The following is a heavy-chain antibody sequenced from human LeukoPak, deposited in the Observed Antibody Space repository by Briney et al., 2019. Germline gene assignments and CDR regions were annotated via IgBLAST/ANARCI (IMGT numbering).Heavy chain of an antibody. V-gene: IGHV4-34*01. CDR1: GGSFSGYY. CDR2: INHGGST. Sequence: PSETLSLTCAVYGGSFSGYYWSWIRQPPGKGLEWIGEINHGGSTNYNPSLKSRVTISVDTSENQFSLNLNSVTAADTAVYYCARGRAYYDILTGYYSNWFDPWGQGTLVTVSS. CDR3: ARGRAYYDILTGYYSNWFDP. D-gene: IGHD3-9*01. J-gene: IGHJ5*02.